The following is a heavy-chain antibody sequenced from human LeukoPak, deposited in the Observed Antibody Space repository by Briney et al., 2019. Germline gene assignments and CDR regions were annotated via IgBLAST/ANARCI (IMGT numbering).Heavy chain of an antibody. J-gene: IGHJ4*02. D-gene: IGHD3-16*02. CDR3: ARVYLSYYDYVWGSYRYRYFDY. CDR2: VYYSGST. CDR1: GGSISSGDYY. V-gene: IGHV4-30-4*01. Sequence: PSETLSLTCTVSGGSISSGDYYWSWIRQPPGKGLEWIGYVYYSGSTYYNPSLKSRVTISVDTSKNQFSLKLSSVTAADTAVYYCARVYLSYYDYVWGSYRYRYFDYWGQGTLVTVSS.